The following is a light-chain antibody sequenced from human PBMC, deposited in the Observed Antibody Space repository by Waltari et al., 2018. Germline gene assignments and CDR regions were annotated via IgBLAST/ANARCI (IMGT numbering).Light chain of an antibody. J-gene: IGKJ2*01. CDR2: LGS. V-gene: IGKV2-28*01. CDR3: MQALQTPLT. Sequence: DIVMTQSPLSLPVTPGEPASISCRSSQSLLHSNEYTYLAWYLQRAGQSPQLLIYLGSYRAPGVPDRFSGSGSGTDFTLKISRVEAEDVGVYYCMQALQTPLTFGQGTKLEIK. CDR1: QSLLHSNEYTY.